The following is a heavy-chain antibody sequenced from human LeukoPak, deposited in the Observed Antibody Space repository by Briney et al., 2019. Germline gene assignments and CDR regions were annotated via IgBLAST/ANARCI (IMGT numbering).Heavy chain of an antibody. J-gene: IGHJ4*02. V-gene: IGHV3-23*01. D-gene: IGHD3-3*01. CDR1: GFPFSTNA. Sequence: AGGSLRLSCAASGFPFSTNAMSWVRQAPGKGLEWVSAISGSGGSTYYADSVKGRFTISRDNSKNTLYLQMNSLRAEDTAVYYCAKAYYGDYYDYWGQGTLVTDSS. CDR3: AKAYYGDYYDY. CDR2: ISGSGGST.